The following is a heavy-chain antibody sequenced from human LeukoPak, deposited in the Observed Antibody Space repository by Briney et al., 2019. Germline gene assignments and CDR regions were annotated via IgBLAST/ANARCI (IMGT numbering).Heavy chain of an antibody. CDR2: IYYSGST. Sequence: SETLSLTCTVSGGSISSSSYYWGWIRQPPGTGLEWIGSIYYSGSTYYNPSLKSRVTISVDTSKNQFSLKLSSVTAADTAVYYCARAIAVAGTDFDYWGQGTLVTVSS. J-gene: IGHJ4*02. D-gene: IGHD6-19*01. CDR3: ARAIAVAGTDFDY. V-gene: IGHV4-39*07. CDR1: GGSISSSSYY.